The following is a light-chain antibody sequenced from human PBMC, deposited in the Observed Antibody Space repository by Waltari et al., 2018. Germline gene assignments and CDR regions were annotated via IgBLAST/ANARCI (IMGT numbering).Light chain of an antibody. Sequence: DVVMTQSPLSLPVTLGQPASISCRSSQSLVHSDGNSYLNWFQQSPGHSPRRLIYTVSNRDSGVPDRFSGSGSGTDFTLKISRVEAEDVGIYYCMKGTHWPWTFGGGTKVEIK. V-gene: IGKV2-30*02. CDR2: TVS. CDR3: MKGTHWPWT. J-gene: IGKJ4*01. CDR1: QSLVHSDGNSY.